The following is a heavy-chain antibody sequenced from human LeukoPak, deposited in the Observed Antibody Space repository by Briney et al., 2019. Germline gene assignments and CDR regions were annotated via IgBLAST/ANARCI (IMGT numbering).Heavy chain of an antibody. J-gene: IGHJ4*02. V-gene: IGHV4-39*07. CDR1: SGSIRNSNYY. CDR3: ARDSPDSSSWYAALGYFDY. D-gene: IGHD6-13*01. Sequence: SETLSLTCTVSSGSIRNSNYYWGWIRQPPGKGLEWIGSIFYDGSSDYNPSLKSRVTISVDTSKNQFSLKLSSVTAADTAVYYCARDSPDSSSWYAALGYFDYWGQGTLVTVSS. CDR2: IFYDGSS.